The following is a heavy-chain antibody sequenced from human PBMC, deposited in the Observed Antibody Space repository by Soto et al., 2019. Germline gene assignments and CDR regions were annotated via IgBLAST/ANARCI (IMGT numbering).Heavy chain of an antibody. D-gene: IGHD2-2*01. CDR3: ARSKSRRLVPAANYYYGMDV. CDR1: GGTFSSYA. V-gene: IGHV1-69*01. J-gene: IGHJ6*02. Sequence: QVQLVQSGAEVKKPGSSVKVSCKASGGTFSSYAISWVRQAPGQGLEWMGGIIPIFGTANYAQKFQGRVTITADESTSTAYMELSSLRSEDTAVYYCARSKSRRLVPAANYYYGMDVWGQGTTVTVSS. CDR2: IIPIFGTA.